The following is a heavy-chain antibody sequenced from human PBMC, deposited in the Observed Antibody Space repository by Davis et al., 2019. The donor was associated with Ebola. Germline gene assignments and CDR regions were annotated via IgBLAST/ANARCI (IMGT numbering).Heavy chain of an antibody. V-gene: IGHV1-46*01. CDR2: INPSGGST. D-gene: IGHD4-17*01. Sequence: AASVKVSCKASVYTFTSYYMHWVRQAPGQGLEWMGIINPSGGSTSYAQKFQGRVTMTRDTSTSTVYMELSSLRSEDTAVYYCARSTYTVTPDYWGQGTLVTVSS. CDR1: VYTFTSYY. J-gene: IGHJ4*02. CDR3: ARSTYTVTPDY.